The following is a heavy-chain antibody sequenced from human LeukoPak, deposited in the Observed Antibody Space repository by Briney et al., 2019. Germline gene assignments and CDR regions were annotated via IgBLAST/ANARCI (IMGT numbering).Heavy chain of an antibody. CDR1: GGSISSYY. D-gene: IGHD2-2*01. CDR3: ARERPSRGVVVPAAIGRYYYYYMDV. Sequence: SETLSLTCTVSGGSISSYYWSWIRQRPGKGLEWIGYIYYSGSTNYNPSLKSRVTISVDTSKNQFSLKLSSVTAADTAVYYCARERPSRGVVVPAAIGRYYYYYMDVWGKGTTVTVSS. J-gene: IGHJ6*03. CDR2: IYYSGST. V-gene: IGHV4-59*01.